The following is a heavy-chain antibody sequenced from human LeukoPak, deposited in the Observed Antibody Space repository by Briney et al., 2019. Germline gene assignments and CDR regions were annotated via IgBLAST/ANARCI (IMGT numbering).Heavy chain of an antibody. Sequence: PGGSLRLSCALSGFAFAKFAMSWVRQAPGKGLEWVSTISGSGIVTYYADSVKGRFTISRDNSKNTLYLQMNSLRAEDTAVYYCAKGGHADYGDYSHLWYFDLWGRGTLVTVSS. CDR1: GFAFAKFA. V-gene: IGHV3-23*01. CDR2: ISGSGIVT. CDR3: AKGGHADYGDYSHLWYFDL. D-gene: IGHD4-17*01. J-gene: IGHJ2*01.